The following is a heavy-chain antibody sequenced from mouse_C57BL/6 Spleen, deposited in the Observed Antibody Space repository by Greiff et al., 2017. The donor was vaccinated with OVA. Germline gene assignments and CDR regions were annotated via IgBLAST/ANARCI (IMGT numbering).Heavy chain of an antibody. Sequence: VQLQQSVAELVRPGASVKLSCTASGFNIKNTYMHWVKQRPEKGLAWIGRIDPANGNTNSAPKFQGTATITADTSANTAYLQLSSLTSEDTAIYYGAQNMPYSDAFDYWGQGTSVTVSS. D-gene: IGHD2-12*01. CDR1: GFNIKNTY. V-gene: IGHV14-3*01. J-gene: IGHJ4*01. CDR3: AQNMPYSDAFDY. CDR2: IDPANGNT.